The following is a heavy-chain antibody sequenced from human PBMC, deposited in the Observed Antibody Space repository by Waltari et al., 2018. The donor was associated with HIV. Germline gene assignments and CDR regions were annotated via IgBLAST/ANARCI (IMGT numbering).Heavy chain of an antibody. V-gene: IGHV4-34*01. CDR1: GGSFSGYY. CDR2: INHSGRT. CDR3: ARRGYSSGWYYAFDI. Sequence: QVKLQQWGAGLLKPSETLSLPCAVYGGSFSGYYWSWIRQPPGKGLEWNGEINHSGRTNINPSLKSRVTISVDTSKNQCALKLSYVTAADTAVYYCARRGYSSGWYYAFDIWGQGTMVTVSS. J-gene: IGHJ3*02. D-gene: IGHD6-19*01.